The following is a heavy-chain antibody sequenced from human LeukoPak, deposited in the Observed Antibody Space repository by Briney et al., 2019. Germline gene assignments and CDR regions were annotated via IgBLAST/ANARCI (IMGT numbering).Heavy chain of an antibody. V-gene: IGHV4-34*01. D-gene: IGHD3-22*01. Sequence: KPSETLSLTCDVYGGSFSGYYWSWIRQPPGKGLKWIGEINHSGSTYYNPSLKSRVTISVDSSKNQFSLKLTSVTAADTAVYYCATLGEYYDSSGYYYNWGQGTLVTVSS. CDR2: INHSGST. CDR1: GGSFSGYY. J-gene: IGHJ4*02. CDR3: ATLGEYYDSSGYYYN.